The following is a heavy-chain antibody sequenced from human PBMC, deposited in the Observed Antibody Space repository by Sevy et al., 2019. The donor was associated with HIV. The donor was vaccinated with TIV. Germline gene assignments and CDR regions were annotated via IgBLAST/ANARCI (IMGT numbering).Heavy chain of an antibody. CDR1: GDSVSSNSAA. D-gene: IGHD2-8*01. CDR2: TYYRSMWYY. Sequence: KQSQTLSLTCAISGDSVSSNSAAWNWIRQSPSRGLEWLGWTYYRSMWYYDYAGSVKSRISINPDTSKNQFSLQLNSVTPEDTAAYYCARRKDNAMDVWGQGTTVTVSS. V-gene: IGHV6-1*01. CDR3: ARRKDNAMDV. J-gene: IGHJ6*02.